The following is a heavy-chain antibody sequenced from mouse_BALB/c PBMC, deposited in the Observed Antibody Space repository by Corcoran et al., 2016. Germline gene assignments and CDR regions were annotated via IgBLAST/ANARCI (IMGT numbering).Heavy chain of an antibody. CDR2: IDPYNGGT. CDR3: VRSSFDY. V-gene: IGHV1S135*01. CDR1: GYSFTGYN. J-gene: IGHJ2*01. Sequence: EVQLQQSGPELGKPGASVKISCKASGYSFTGYNMYWVKQSHRKSLEWIGYIDPYNGGTSYNQKSKGKAILTVDKSSSTAYMHLNSLTSEDSAIYYCVRSSFDYWGQGTTLTVSS. D-gene: IGHD1-1*01.